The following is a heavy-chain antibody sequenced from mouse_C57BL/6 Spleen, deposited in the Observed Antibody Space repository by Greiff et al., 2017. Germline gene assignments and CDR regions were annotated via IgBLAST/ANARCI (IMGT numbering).Heavy chain of an antibody. D-gene: IGHD2-2*01. J-gene: IGHJ1*03. CDR1: GYSITSGYY. CDR3: AAIVYYVYDAWYFDV. CDR2: ISYDGSN. Sequence: DVQLQESGPGLVKPSQSLSLTCSVTGYSITSGYYWNWIRQFPGNKLEWMGYISYDGSNNYNPSLKNRISITRDTSKNQFFLKLNSVTTEDTATYYCAAIVYYVYDAWYFDVWGTGTTVTVSS. V-gene: IGHV3-6*01.